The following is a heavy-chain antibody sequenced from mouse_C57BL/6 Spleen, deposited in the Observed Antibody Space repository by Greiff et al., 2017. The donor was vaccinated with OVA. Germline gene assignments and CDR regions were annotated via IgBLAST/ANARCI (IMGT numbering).Heavy chain of an antibody. CDR3: TDSFFNWDEGY. Sequence: EVKVVESGGGLVQPGGSMKLSCVASGFTFSNYWMNWVRQSPEKGLEWVAQIRLKSDNYATHYAESVKGRFTISRDDSKSSVYLQMNNLRAEDTGIYYCTDSFFNWDEGYWGQGTTLTVSS. J-gene: IGHJ2*01. CDR1: GFTFSNYW. V-gene: IGHV6-3*01. D-gene: IGHD4-1*02. CDR2: IRLKSDNYAT.